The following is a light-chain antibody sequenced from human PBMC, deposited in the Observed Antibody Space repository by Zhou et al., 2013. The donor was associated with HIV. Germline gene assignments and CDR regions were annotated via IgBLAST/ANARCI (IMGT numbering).Light chain of an antibody. J-gene: IGKJ1*01. Sequence: DIQMTQSPSSLSASVGDRVTITCQASQDISNYLNWYQQKPGKAPKLLIYDASNLETGVPSRFSGSGSGTDFTLTINSLQPEDFATYYCQQSYSTPRTFGQGTKVEIK. CDR3: QQSYSTPRT. V-gene: IGKV1-33*01. CDR2: DAS. CDR1: QDISNY.